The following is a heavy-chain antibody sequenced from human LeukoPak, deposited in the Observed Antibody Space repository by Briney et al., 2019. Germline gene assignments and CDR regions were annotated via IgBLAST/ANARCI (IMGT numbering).Heavy chain of an antibody. J-gene: IGHJ4*02. CDR1: GYTFTSYG. V-gene: IGHV1-18*01. CDR3: ALTQSSARHLFDH. Sequence: ASVKVSCKASGYTFTSYGISWVRQAPGQGLEWMGWISVYNGNTNYAQKLQGRVTMTTDTSTSTAYMELRSLRSDDTAVYYCALTQSSARHLFDHWGQGTLVTVSS. CDR2: ISVYNGNT. D-gene: IGHD3-22*01.